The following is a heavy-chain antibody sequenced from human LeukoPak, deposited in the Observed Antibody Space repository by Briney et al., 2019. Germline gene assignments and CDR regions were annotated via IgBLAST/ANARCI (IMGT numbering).Heavy chain of an antibody. Sequence: PGGSPRLSCAASGFTFSNYDMHWVRQATGKGLEWVSAFHTAGDIHYSGSVKGRFATSRENAKNSFYLQVNNLRAGDTAVYYCARGSCSSRSCYKRVNGLDVWGQGTPVTVSS. CDR3: ARGSCSSRSCYKRVNGLDV. CDR1: GFTFSNYD. D-gene: IGHD2-2*01. J-gene: IGHJ6*02. CDR2: FHTAGDI. V-gene: IGHV3-13*01.